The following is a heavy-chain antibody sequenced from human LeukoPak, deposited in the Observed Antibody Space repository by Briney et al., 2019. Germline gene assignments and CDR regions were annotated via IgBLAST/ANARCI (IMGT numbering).Heavy chain of an antibody. J-gene: IGHJ4*02. CDR3: WRRVAYGSRSSYPNYFDY. V-gene: IGHV1-2*02. CDR2: INPNSGGT. Sequence: ASVKVSCKASGYTFTGYYMHWVRQAPGQGLEWMGWINPNSGGTNYAQKFQGRVTMTRDTSISTAYMELSRLRSDDTAGYYCWRRVAYGSRSSYPNYFDYWGQGTLVTVSS. CDR1: GYTFTGYY. D-gene: IGHD3-10*01.